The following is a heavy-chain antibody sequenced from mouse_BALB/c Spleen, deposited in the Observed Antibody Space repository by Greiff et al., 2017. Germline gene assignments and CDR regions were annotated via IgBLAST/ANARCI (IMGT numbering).Heavy chain of an antibody. CDR1: GYSFTSYW. Sequence: VQLQQSGPQLVRPGASVKISCKASGYSFTSYWMHWVKQRPGQGLEWIGMIDPSDSETRLNQKFKDKATLTVDKSSSTAYMQLSSPTSEDSAVYYCATYSLRSPYAMDYWGQGTAVTGSS. V-gene: IGHV1-74*01. J-gene: IGHJ4*01. CDR3: ATYSLRSPYAMDY. CDR2: IDPSDSET. D-gene: IGHD6-5*01.